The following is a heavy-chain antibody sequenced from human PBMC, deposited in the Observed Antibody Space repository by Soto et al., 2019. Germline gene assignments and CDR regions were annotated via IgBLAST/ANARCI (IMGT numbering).Heavy chain of an antibody. J-gene: IGHJ4*02. CDR3: ARDRGTSSYYYDSSGPFDY. CDR1: GFTFSSYG. Sequence: QVQLVESGGGVVQPGRSLRLSCAASGFTFSSYGMHWVRQAPGKGLEWVAVIWYDGSNKYYADSVKGRFTISRDNSKNTLYLQVNGLRAEDTAVYYCARDRGTSSYYYDSSGPFDYWGQGTLVTVSS. CDR2: IWYDGSNK. V-gene: IGHV3-33*01. D-gene: IGHD3-22*01.